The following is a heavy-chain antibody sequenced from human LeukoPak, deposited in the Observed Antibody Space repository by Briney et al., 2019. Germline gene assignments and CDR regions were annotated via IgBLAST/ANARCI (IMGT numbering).Heavy chain of an antibody. CDR3: ARAAQYCSGGSCARRNYFDY. CDR2: ISGSGGST. CDR1: GFTFSSYA. V-gene: IGHV3-23*01. J-gene: IGHJ4*02. D-gene: IGHD2-15*01. Sequence: QTGGSLRLSCAASGFTFSSYAMSWVRQAPGKGLEWVSAISGSGGSTYYADSVKGRFTISRDNSKNTLYLQMNSLRAEDTAVYYCARAAQYCSGGSCARRNYFDYWGQGTLVTVSS.